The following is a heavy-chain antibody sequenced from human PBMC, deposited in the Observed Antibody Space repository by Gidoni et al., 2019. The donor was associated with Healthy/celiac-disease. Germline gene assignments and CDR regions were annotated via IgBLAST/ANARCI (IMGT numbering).Heavy chain of an antibody. V-gene: IGHV1-8*01. CDR3: ARARTYYYDSSGYYYDPYFDY. Sequence: QVQLVQSGAEVKKPGASVKVSCKASGYTFTSYDINWVRQATGQGLEWMGWMNPNSGNTGYAQKFQGRVTMTRNTSISTAYVELSSLRSEDTAVYYCARARTYYYDSSGYYYDPYFDYWGQGTLVTVSS. CDR2: MNPNSGNT. D-gene: IGHD3-22*01. CDR1: GYTFTSYD. J-gene: IGHJ4*02.